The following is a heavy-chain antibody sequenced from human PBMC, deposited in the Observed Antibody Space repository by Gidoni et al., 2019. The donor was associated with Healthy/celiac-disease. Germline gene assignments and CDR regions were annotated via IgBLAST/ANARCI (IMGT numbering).Heavy chain of an antibody. Sequence: QVQLQQWGAGLLKPSETLSLTCAVYGGSFSGYYWSWIRQPPGKGLEWIGEINHSGSTNYNPSLKSRVTISVDTSKNQFSLKLSSVTAADTAVYYCARRGYYGSGSYYTYYYYGMDVWGQGTTVTVSS. D-gene: IGHD3-10*01. CDR1: GGSFSGYY. CDR2: INHSGST. J-gene: IGHJ6*02. V-gene: IGHV4-34*01. CDR3: ARRGYYGSGSYYTYYYYGMDV.